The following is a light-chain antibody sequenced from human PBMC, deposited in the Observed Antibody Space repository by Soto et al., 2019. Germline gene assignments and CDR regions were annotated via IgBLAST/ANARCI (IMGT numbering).Light chain of an antibody. Sequence: EIVLTQSPATLSLSPCERATLSFSASQSVSSYLAWYQQKPGQAPRLLIYDASNRATGIPARFSGSGSGTDFTLTISSLEPEDFAVYYCQQYGSSPPITFGQGTRLEIK. J-gene: IGKJ5*01. V-gene: IGKV3-11*01. CDR1: QSVSSY. CDR2: DAS. CDR3: QQYGSSPPIT.